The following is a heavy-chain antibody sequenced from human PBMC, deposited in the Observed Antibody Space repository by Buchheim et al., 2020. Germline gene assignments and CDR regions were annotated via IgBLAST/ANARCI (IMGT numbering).Heavy chain of an antibody. V-gene: IGHV3-7*03. CDR3: AKYEGYDYGPFDS. Sequence: EVQLVDSGGGLVQPGGSLRLSCAASGFTFSSYWMSWVRQAPGKGPEWVANIKRDGSEKYYVDSEKGRFTISRDNAKNSLYLQMNSLRDEDTAVYYCAKYEGYDYGPFDSWGQGTL. D-gene: IGHD5-18*01. J-gene: IGHJ4*02. CDR1: GFTFSSYW. CDR2: IKRDGSEK.